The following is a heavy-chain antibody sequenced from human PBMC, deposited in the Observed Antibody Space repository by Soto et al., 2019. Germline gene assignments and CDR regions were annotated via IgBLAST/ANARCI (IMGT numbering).Heavy chain of an antibody. CDR2: IHPIFGTA. V-gene: IGHV1-69*06. Sequence: QVQLVQSGAEVKKPGSPVKVSCKASRGTFSSYAISWVLQAPGQGLEWMGGIHPIFGTANYARKFQGRVTITADRSTSTAYMELSSLRSEDTAVYYCARASTLTVHCGSVSCPRMDVWGQGTTVTVSS. CDR1: RGTFSSYA. J-gene: IGHJ6*02. CDR3: ARASTLTVHCGSVSCPRMDV. D-gene: IGHD2-2*01.